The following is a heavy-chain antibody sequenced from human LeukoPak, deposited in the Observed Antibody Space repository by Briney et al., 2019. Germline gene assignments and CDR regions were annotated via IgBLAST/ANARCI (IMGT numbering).Heavy chain of an antibody. V-gene: IGHV1-2*02. J-gene: IGHJ4*02. CDR2: INPNSGGT. CDR1: GYTFTGYY. Sequence: ASVKVSCKASGYTFTGYYMHWVRQAPGQGLEWMGWINPNSGGTNYAQKFQGRVTMTRDTSISTAYMELSRLRSDDTAVYYCARVRGYYYDSSGYYLPGLPFDYWGQGTLVTVSS. CDR3: ARVRGYYYDSSGYYLPGLPFDY. D-gene: IGHD3-22*01.